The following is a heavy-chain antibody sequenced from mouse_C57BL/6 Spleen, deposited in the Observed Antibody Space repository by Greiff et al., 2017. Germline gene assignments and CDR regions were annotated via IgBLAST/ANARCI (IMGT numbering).Heavy chain of an antibody. CDR2: ISYDGSN. Sequence: EESGPGLVKPSQSLSLTCSVTGYSITSGYYWNWIRQFPGNKLEWMGYISYDGSNNYNPSLKNRIAITRDTSKNQFFLKLNSVTTEDTATYYCAEAFDVWGTGTTVTVSS. J-gene: IGHJ1*03. V-gene: IGHV3-6*01. CDR1: GYSITSGYY. CDR3: AEAFDV.